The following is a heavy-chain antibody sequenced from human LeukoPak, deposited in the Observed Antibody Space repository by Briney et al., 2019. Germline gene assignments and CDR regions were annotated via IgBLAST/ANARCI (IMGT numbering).Heavy chain of an antibody. V-gene: IGHV4-4*02. J-gene: IGHJ4*02. Sequence: SGTLSLTCVVSGGSISNSSWWSWVRQPPGKGLEWIGEIFHSGSTKYNPSLKSRVTISVDKSKNQFSLKLSSVTAADTAVYYCARHKRYSYGYSDYWGQGTLVTVSS. CDR1: GGSISNSSW. D-gene: IGHD5-18*01. CDR2: IFHSGST. CDR3: ARHKRYSYGYSDY.